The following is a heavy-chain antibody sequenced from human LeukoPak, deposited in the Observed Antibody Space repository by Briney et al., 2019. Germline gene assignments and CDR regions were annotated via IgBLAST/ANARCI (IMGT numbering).Heavy chain of an antibody. D-gene: IGHD3-22*01. J-gene: IGHJ4*02. CDR1: GFTVSSNY. V-gene: IGHV3-53*01. Sequence: GGSLRLSCAASGFTVSSNYMSWVRQAPGKGLEWVSVIYSGGSTYYADSVKGRFTISRDNSENTLYLQMNSLRAEDTAVYYCTSSSITMIVVLDYWGQGTLVTVSS. CDR2: IYSGGST. CDR3: TSSSITMIVVLDY.